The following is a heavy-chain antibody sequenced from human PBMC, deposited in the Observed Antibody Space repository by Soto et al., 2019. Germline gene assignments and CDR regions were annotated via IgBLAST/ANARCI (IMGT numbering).Heavy chain of an antibody. J-gene: IGHJ2*01. D-gene: IGHD1-26*01. CDR3: ARGGSIYSACDL. CDR2: INAGNGNT. V-gene: IGHV1-3*01. CDR1: GYTFTSYA. Sequence: QVQLVQSGAEVKKPGASVKVSCKASGYTFTSYAMHWVRQAPGQRLEWMGWINAGNGNTKYSRKFQSGVTITRDTSASTALGELRGLRSDDTAVYYSARGGSIYSACDLWGRGALVTVAS.